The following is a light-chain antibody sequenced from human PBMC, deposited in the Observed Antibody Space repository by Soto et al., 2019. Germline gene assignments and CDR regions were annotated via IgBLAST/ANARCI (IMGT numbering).Light chain of an antibody. CDR1: QSLSSY. V-gene: IGKV3-20*01. Sequence: EIVLTQSPATLSLSPGERATLSCRASQSLSSYLAWYQQKPGQAPRLLIYGASTRATGIPDRFSGGGSGTDFTLTISRLEPEDFAVYFCQQYAYSPPTFGPGTKVDIK. CDR2: GAS. CDR3: QQYAYSPPT. J-gene: IGKJ3*01.